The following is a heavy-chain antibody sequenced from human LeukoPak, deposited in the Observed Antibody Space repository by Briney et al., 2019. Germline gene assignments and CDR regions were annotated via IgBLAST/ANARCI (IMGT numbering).Heavy chain of an antibody. V-gene: IGHV4-59*01. CDR3: ARGQAAAGTGWFDP. CDR2: IYYSGST. D-gene: IGHD6-13*01. CDR1: GGSISSYY. Sequence: SETLSLTCTVSGGSISSYYWSWIQQPPGKGLEWIGYIYYSGSTNYNPSLKSRVTISVDTSKNQFSLKLSSVTAADTAVYYCARGQAAAGTGWFDPWGQGTLVTVSS. J-gene: IGHJ5*02.